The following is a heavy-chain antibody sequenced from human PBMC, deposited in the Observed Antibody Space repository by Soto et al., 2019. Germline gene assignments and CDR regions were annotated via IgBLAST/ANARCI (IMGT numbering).Heavy chain of an antibody. CDR2: INYSGST. CDR3: ARQGYTRTIFDS. D-gene: IGHD2-15*01. Sequence: SETLSLTCAVYGGSFSGHYWNWIRQPPGKGLEWIGEINYSGSTTYNPSLKSRVTISVDTSKNQFSLKLTSVTAADTAVYYCARQGYTRTIFDSWGQGSLVTVSS. J-gene: IGHJ4*02. V-gene: IGHV4-34*01. CDR1: GGSFSGHY.